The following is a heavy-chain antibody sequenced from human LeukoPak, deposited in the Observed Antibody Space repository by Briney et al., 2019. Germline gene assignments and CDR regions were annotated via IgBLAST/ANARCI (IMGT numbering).Heavy chain of an antibody. Sequence: PGGSLRLSCAASGFTVSGLCMSWVRQAPGKGLEWVAFLYTGDNTYYADSVKDRFTISRDNSKNTLYLQMNSLRAEDTAVYYCAKDKDRSIAAAGTPSDYWGQGTLVTVSS. CDR1: GFTVSGLC. J-gene: IGHJ4*02. CDR3: AKDKDRSIAAAGTPSDY. V-gene: IGHV3-66*01. CDR2: LYTGDNT. D-gene: IGHD6-13*01.